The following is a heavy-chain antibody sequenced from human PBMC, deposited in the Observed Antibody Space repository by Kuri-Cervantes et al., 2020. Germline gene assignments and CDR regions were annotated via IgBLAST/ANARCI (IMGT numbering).Heavy chain of an antibody. D-gene: IGHD2-8*01. CDR1: GFTVRSNY. V-gene: IGHV3-23*01. Sequence: GESLKISCAASGFTVRSNYMSWVRQAPGKGLEWVSAISGSGGSTYYADSVKGRFTISRDNSKNTLYLQMNSLRAEDTAVYYCAKIMLYERDAFDIWGQGTMVTVSS. CDR2: ISGSGGST. CDR3: AKIMLYERDAFDI. J-gene: IGHJ3*02.